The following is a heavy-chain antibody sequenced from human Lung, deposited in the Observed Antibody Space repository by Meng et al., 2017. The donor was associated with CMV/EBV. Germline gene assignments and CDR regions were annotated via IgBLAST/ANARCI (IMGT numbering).Heavy chain of an antibody. Sequence: GGSLRLSCTASGFTFANYEMNWVRQAPGKGLEWIAYISTSGSTIYYADSVKGRFIISRDDAENSVYLQMNSLTDEDTALYYCAREEINCGGDCYVDWGQGTLVTGSS. CDR1: GFTFANYE. J-gene: IGHJ4*02. CDR2: ISTSGSTI. D-gene: IGHD2-21*01. V-gene: IGHV3-48*03. CDR3: AREEINCGGDCYVD.